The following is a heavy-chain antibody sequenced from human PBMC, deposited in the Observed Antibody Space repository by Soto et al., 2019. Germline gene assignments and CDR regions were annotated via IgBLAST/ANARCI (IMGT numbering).Heavy chain of an antibody. D-gene: IGHD2-8*01. CDR3: TAGKLYPSLDFDY. CDR1: GFTFGDYA. V-gene: IGHV3-49*04. CDR2: IRSKAYGGTT. J-gene: IGHJ4*02. Sequence: GGSLRLSCTASGFTFGDYAMSWVRQAPGKGLEWVGFIRSKAYGGTTEYAASVKGRFTISRSDSKSIAYLQMNSLKTEDTAVYYCTAGKLYPSLDFDYWGQGTLVTVSS.